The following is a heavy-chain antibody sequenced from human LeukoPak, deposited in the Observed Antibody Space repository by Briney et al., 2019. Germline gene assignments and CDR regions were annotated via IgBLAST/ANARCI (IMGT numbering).Heavy chain of an antibody. J-gene: IGHJ3*02. D-gene: IGHD3-9*01. V-gene: IGHV1-2*02. CDR2: INPNSGGT. Sequence: GASVKVSCKASGYTFTGYCIHWVRQAPGQGLEWMGWINPNSGGTIYAQKFQGRVTMTRDTSITTAYMELSRLTSDDTAVYYCARDLGPYYDVLTGYERPQNDAFDIWGQGTMVT. CDR3: ARDLGPYYDVLTGYERPQNDAFDI. CDR1: GYTFTGYC.